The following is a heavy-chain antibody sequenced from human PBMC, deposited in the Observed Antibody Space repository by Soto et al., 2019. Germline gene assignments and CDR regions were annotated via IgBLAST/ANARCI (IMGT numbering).Heavy chain of an antibody. V-gene: IGHV1-18*01. CDR2: ISAYNGNT. CDR3: ARDSSSWLYYYGMDV. CDR1: GYTFTSYG. Sequence: GASVKVSCKASGYTFTSYGISWVRQAPGQGLEWMGWISAYNGNTNYAQKLQGRVTMTTDTSTSTAYMELRSLRSDDTAVYYCARDSSSWLYYYGMDVWGQGTTVTVSS. D-gene: IGHD6-13*01. J-gene: IGHJ6*02.